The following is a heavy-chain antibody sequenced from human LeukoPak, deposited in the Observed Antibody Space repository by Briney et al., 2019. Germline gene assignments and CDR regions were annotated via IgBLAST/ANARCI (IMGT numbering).Heavy chain of an antibody. Sequence: HPGGSLRLSCAASGFTFSSYAMSWVRQAPGKGLEWVSAISGGGGSTYYADSVKGRFTISRDNSKNTLYLQMNSLRAEDTPVYYCAKGLGFGDFPYYYYYYMDVWGKGTTVTVSS. CDR2: ISGGGGST. D-gene: IGHD3-10*01. V-gene: IGHV3-23*01. J-gene: IGHJ6*03. CDR1: GFTFSSYA. CDR3: AKGLGFGDFPYYYYYYMDV.